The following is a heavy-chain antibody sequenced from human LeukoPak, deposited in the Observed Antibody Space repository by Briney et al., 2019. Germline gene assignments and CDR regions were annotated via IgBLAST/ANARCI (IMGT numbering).Heavy chain of an antibody. CDR1: GFTVSSNY. CDR2: IYNGGST. CDR3: ARDRIAAADPDAFDI. V-gene: IGHV3-53*01. J-gene: IGHJ3*02. Sequence: GGSLRLSCAASGFTVSSNYMSWVRQAPGKGLEWVSVIYNGGSTYYADSVKGRFTISRDNSKNTLYLQMNSLRAEDTAVYYCARDRIAAADPDAFDIWGQGTMVTVSS. D-gene: IGHD6-13*01.